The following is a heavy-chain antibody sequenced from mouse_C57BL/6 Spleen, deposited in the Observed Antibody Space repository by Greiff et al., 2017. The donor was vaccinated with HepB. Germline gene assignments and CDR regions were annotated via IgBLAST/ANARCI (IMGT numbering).Heavy chain of an antibody. J-gene: IGHJ1*03. CDR2: ISSGSSTI. V-gene: IGHV5-17*01. CDR3: ARGAYGSSYWYFDV. Sequence: EVMLVESGGSLVKPGGSLKLSCAASGFTFSDYGMHWVRQAPEKGLEWVAYISSGSSTIYYADTVKGRFTISRDNAKNTLFLQMTSLRSEDTAMYYCARGAYGSSYWYFDVWGTGTTVTVSS. D-gene: IGHD1-1*01. CDR1: GFTFSDYG.